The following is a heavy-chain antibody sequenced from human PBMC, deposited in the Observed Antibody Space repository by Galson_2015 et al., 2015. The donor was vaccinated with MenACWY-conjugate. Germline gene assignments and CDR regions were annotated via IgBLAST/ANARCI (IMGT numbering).Heavy chain of an antibody. Sequence: SLRLSCAASDFTFSKIWMHWVRQAPGKGLVWVSRVSYDGRSTSYADSVRGRFTISRDNAKNTLYLEMNSLRVEDTAVYYCARGGFCNDGTCGGCMQNWGQGTLVTVSS. V-gene: IGHV3-74*01. CDR3: ARGGFCNDGTCGGCMQN. CDR2: VSYDGRST. J-gene: IGHJ1*01. D-gene: IGHD2-15*01. CDR1: DFTFSKIW.